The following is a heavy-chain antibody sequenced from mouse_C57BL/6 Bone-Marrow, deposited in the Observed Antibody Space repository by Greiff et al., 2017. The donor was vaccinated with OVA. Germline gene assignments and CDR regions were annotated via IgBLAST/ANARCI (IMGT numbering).Heavy chain of an antibody. V-gene: IGHV1-53*01. CDR1: GYTFTSYW. Sequence: VKLQQPGTDLVKPGTSVKLSCKASGYTFTSYWMHWVKQRPGQGLEWIGNINPSNGDSNYNEKFKNKATLTVDKSSSTAYMQLSSLTSEDSAVYYCARGGLYSNFGAMDYWGQGTSVTVSS. J-gene: IGHJ4*01. D-gene: IGHD2-5*01. CDR2: INPSNGDS. CDR3: ARGGLYSNFGAMDY.